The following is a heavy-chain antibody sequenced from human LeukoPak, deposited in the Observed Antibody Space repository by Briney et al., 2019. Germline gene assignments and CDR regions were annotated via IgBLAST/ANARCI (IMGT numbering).Heavy chain of an antibody. CDR3: ARVRRVFPNYYGMDV. J-gene: IGHJ6*02. CDR1: GGSISSGDYY. Sequence: PSQTLSLTCTVSGGSISSGDYYWSRIRQPPGKGLEWIGYIYYSGSTYYNPSLKSRVTISVDTSKNQFSLKLSSVTAADTAVYYCARVRRVFPNYYGMDVWGQGTTVTVSS. D-gene: IGHD3-10*01. V-gene: IGHV4-30-4*01. CDR2: IYYSGST.